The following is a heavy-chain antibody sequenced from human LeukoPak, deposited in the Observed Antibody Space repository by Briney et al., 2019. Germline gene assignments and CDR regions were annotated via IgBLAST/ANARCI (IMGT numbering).Heavy chain of an antibody. Sequence: GASVKVSCKASGYTFTSYDINWVRQATGQGLEWMGWMNPNSGNTDYAQKFQGRVTMTRNTSISTAYMELSSLRSEDTAVYYCARVEVNGDRLLFDYWGQGTLVTVSS. CDR2: MNPNSGNT. D-gene: IGHD4-17*01. CDR3: ARVEVNGDRLLFDY. CDR1: GYTFTSYD. J-gene: IGHJ4*02. V-gene: IGHV1-8*01.